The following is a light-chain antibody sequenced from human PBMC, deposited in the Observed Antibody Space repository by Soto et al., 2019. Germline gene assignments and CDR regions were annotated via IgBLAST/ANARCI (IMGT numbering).Light chain of an antibody. J-gene: IGKJ4*01. CDR2: DAS. CDR1: QDIKNY. CDR3: QQYDNRPLT. Sequence: DIQMTQSPSSLSASVGDRVTITCKTSQDIKNYLNWYQQKSGKAPKLLIYDASDLETGVPSRFSGSGSGTDFTFTINSLQAEDIATYYCQQYDNRPLTFGGGTKVEIK. V-gene: IGKV1-33*01.